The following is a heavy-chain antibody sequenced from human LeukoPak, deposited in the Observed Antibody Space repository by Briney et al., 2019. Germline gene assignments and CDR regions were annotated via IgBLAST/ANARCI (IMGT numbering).Heavy chain of an antibody. D-gene: IGHD4-23*01. V-gene: IGHV1-2*06. CDR3: RMVTTGDY. CDR2: INLRSGGT. J-gene: IGHJ4*02. Sequence: ASVKVSCKTSGYTFTDYYMHWVRQAPGHGLEWMGRINLRSGGTNYAQKFQGRVTVTRDTSISTVYMELSRRRSDDTAVYYCRMVTTGDYWGQGTLVTVSS. CDR1: GYTFTDYY.